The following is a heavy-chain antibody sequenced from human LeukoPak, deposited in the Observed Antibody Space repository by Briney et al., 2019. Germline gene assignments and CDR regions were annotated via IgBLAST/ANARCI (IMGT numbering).Heavy chain of an antibody. D-gene: IGHD5-12*01. CDR2: ISYDGSNK. CDR1: GFTFSSCA. Sequence: GGSLRLSCAASGFTFSSCAMHWVRQAPGKGLEWVAVISYDGSNKYYADSVKGRFTISRDNSKNTLYLQMNSLRAEDTAVYYCARDISGYADWGQGTLVTVSS. J-gene: IGHJ4*02. V-gene: IGHV3-30*04. CDR3: ARDISGYAD.